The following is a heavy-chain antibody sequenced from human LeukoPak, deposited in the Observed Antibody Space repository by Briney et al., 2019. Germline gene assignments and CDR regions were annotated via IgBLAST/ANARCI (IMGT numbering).Heavy chain of an antibody. V-gene: IGHV4-39*01. D-gene: IGHD3-22*01. CDR2: IYYSGST. CDR3: ARVSMIVRNWFDP. CDR1: GGSISSSSYY. Sequence: SETLSLTCTVSGGSISSSSYYWGWIRQPPGKGLEWIGSIYYSGSTYYNPSLKSRVTISVDTSKNQFSLKLSSVTAADTAVYYCARVSMIVRNWFDPWGQGTLVTVSS. J-gene: IGHJ5*02.